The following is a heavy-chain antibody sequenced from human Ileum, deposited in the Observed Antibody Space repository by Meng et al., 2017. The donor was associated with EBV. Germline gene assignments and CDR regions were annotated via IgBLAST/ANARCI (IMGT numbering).Heavy chain of an antibody. J-gene: IGHJ4*02. CDR1: GFSPSISGVG. Sequence: TLTVCGPHLAQHTLTLPLPCTFFGFSPSISGVGVAWIRQPPGKALEWLALIYWDDDKRYSPSLKSRLTITKDTSKNQVVLTMTNMDPVDTATYYCAHRPSMVRGVMYFDYWGQGTLVTVSS. D-gene: IGHD3-10*01. V-gene: IGHV2-5*02. CDR2: IYWDDDK. CDR3: AHRPSMVRGVMYFDY.